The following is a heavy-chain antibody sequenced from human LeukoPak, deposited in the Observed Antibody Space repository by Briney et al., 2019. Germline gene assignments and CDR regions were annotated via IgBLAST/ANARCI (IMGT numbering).Heavy chain of an antibody. CDR3: AKDRGGTRPFHFDY. CDR1: GFTLSSYA. CDR2: ISGSGDST. V-gene: IGHV3-23*01. D-gene: IGHD1-1*01. Sequence: GGSLRLSCAASGFTLSSYAMSWVRQAPGKGLEWVSAISGSGDSTYYADSVKGRFTISRDNSKNTLYLQMNSLRAEDTAVYYCAKDRGGTRPFHFDYWGQGTLVTVSS. J-gene: IGHJ4*02.